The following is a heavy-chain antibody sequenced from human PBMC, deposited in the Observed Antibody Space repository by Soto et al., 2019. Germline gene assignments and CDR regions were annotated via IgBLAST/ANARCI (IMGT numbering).Heavy chain of an antibody. CDR1: GGTFSSYT. D-gene: IGHD3-10*01. CDR2: IIPILGIA. V-gene: IGHV1-69*02. CDR3: ARITMVRGGTIEY. J-gene: IGHJ4*02. Sequence: QVQLVQSGAEVKKPGSSVKVSCKASGGTFSSYTISWVRQAPGQGLEWMGRIIPILGIANYAQKFQGRVTITADKSTSTAYMELSSLRSEDTAVYYCARITMVRGGTIEYWGQGTLVTVSS.